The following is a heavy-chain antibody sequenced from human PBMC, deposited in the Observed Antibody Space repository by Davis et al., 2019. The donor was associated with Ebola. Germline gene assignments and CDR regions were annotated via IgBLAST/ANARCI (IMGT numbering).Heavy chain of an antibody. V-gene: IGHV4-4*02. CDR3: AMTGYSSSWPLY. Sequence: MPSETLSLTCAVSGGSISSSNWWSWVRQPPGKGLEWIGEIYHSGSTNYNPSLKSRVTISVDTSKNQFSLKLSSVTAADTAVYYCAMTGYSSSWPLYWGQGTLVTVSS. D-gene: IGHD6-13*01. J-gene: IGHJ4*02. CDR1: GGSISSSNW. CDR2: IYHSGST.